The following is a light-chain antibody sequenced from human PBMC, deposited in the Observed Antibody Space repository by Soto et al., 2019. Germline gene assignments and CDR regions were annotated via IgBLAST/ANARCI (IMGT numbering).Light chain of an antibody. CDR2: EVS. J-gene: IGLJ1*01. V-gene: IGLV2-8*01. CDR1: SSDVGGYNY. Sequence: LTQPPSASGSPGQSVTISCTGTSSDVGGYNYVSWYQQHPGKAPKLMIYEVSKRPSGVPDRFSGSKSGNTASLTVSGLQAEDEADYYCSSYAGSNDYVFGTGTKVTVL. CDR3: SSYAGSNDYV.